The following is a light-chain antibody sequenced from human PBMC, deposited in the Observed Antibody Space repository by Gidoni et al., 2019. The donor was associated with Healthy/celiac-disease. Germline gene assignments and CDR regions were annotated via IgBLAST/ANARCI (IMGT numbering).Light chain of an antibody. CDR1: QSISSY. V-gene: IGKV1-39*01. J-gene: IGKJ1*01. CDR3: QQSYSAPRT. Sequence: DIQLTQSPSSLSASVGDRVTITCRASQSISSYLNWYQQKPGKAPKLPIYAASSLQSGVPSRFSGGGSGTDFTLTISSLQPEDFATFYCQQSYSAPRTFXQXTKVEIK. CDR2: AAS.